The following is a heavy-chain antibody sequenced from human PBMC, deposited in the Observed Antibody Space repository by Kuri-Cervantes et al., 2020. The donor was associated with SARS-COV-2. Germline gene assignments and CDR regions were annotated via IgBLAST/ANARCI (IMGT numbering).Heavy chain of an antibody. CDR3: VKSLRFLEWLPLDY. J-gene: IGHJ4*02. CDR1: GFTFSSHS. CDR2: TSSGSTYI. Sequence: GESLKISCAASGFTFSSHSMNWVRQAPGKGLEWVSCTSSGSTYIYYVDSVKGRFTTSRDNSKNTLYLQMSSLRAEDTAVYYCVKSLRFLEWLPLDYWGQGTLVTVSS. D-gene: IGHD3-3*01. V-gene: IGHV3-21*01.